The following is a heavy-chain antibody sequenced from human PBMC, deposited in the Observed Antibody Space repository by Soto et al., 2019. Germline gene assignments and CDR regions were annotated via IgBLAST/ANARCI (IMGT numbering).Heavy chain of an antibody. CDR3: AKGGGYNAIDY. D-gene: IGHD5-12*01. V-gene: IGHV3-23*01. Sequence: RGSLLVACVSCVLTFSIYAMSWVRQAPGKGLEWVSAISGSGGSTYYADSVKGRFTISRDNSKNTLYLQMNSLRAEDTAVYYCAKGGGYNAIDYWGQGTMVTVSS. CDR1: VLTFSIYA. CDR2: ISGSGGST. J-gene: IGHJ4*02.